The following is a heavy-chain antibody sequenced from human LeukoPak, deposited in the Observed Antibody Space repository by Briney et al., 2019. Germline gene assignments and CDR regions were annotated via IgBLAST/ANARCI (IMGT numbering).Heavy chain of an antibody. V-gene: IGHV1-2*06. CDR3: ARASDPRVGARPAPIDY. D-gene: IGHD1-26*01. CDR1: GYTFTGYY. J-gene: IGHJ4*02. Sequence: ASVKVSCKASGYTFTGYYVHWVRQAPGQGLEWMGRINPNSGDTNYAQKFQGRVTMTRDTSISTAYMELSRLRSDDTAVYYCARASDPRVGARPAPIDYWGQGTLVTVSS. CDR2: INPNSGDT.